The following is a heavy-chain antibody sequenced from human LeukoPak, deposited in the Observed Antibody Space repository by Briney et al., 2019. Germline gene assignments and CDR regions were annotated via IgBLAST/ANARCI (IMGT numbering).Heavy chain of an antibody. CDR1: GGSFSGYY. J-gene: IGHJ5*02. V-gene: IGHV4-34*01. CDR2: INHSGST. CDR3: ARSLYCSSTSCSGFDP. Sequence: SETLSLTCAVYGGSFSGYYWSWIRQPPGKGLEWIGEINHSGSTNYNPSLKSRVTISVDTSKNQFSLKLSSVTAADTAVYCCARSLYCSSTSCSGFDPWGQGTLVTVSS. D-gene: IGHD2-2*01.